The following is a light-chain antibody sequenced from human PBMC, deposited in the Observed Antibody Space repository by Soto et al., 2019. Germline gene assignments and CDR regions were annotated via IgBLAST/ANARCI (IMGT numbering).Light chain of an antibody. V-gene: IGKV1-39*01. J-gene: IGKJ1*01. CDR2: AAS. Sequence: DIQMTQSPSSLAASVGDRVTITCRASQPITSDLNWYEQKPGKAPKLLIYAASNLQSGVPSRFSGSGSGTDFTFTISSLQPEDFATYYCQQTYSTPGWTFGQGTKV. CDR3: QQTYSTPGWT. CDR1: QPITSD.